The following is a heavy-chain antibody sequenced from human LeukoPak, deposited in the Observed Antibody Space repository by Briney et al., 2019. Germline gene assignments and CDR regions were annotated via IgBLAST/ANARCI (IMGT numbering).Heavy chain of an antibody. V-gene: IGHV4-39*01. J-gene: IGHJ6*02. CDR1: GGSISSSSYY. CDR2: IYYSGST. D-gene: IGHD3-10*01. CDR3: ARRFSYGLYYYYYYGMDV. Sequence: PSETLSLTCTDSGGSISSSSYYWGWIRQPPGKGLEWIGSIYYSGSTYYNPSLKSRVTISVDTSKNQFSLKLSSVTAADTAVYYCARRFSYGLYYYYYYGMDVWGQGTTVTVSS.